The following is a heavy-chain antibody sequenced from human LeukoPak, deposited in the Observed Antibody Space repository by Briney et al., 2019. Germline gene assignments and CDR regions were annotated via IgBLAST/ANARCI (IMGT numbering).Heavy chain of an antibody. J-gene: IGHJ6*02. CDR1: GFTFSSYA. CDR2: VSGSGGST. V-gene: IGHV3-23*01. Sequence: GGSLRLSCAASGFTFSSYAMSWVRQAPRKGLEWVSAVSGSGGSTYYADSLKGRFTISRDNAKNSLYLQMNSLRAEDTAVYYCARAIYGDYYYYGMDVWGQGTTVTVSS. D-gene: IGHD4-17*01. CDR3: ARAIYGDYYYYGMDV.